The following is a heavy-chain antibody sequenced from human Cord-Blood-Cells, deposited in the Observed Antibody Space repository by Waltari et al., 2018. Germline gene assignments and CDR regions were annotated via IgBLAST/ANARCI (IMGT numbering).Heavy chain of an antibody. Sequence: EVQLVETGGGLIQPGGSLRLSCAASGFTVSSNYMSWVRQAPGKGLEWVSVIYSGGSTYYADSVKGRFTISRDNSKNTLYLQMNSLRAEDTAVYYCARDQGHRFGSFDYWGQGTLVTVSS. CDR1: GFTVSSNY. CDR3: ARDQGHRFGSFDY. J-gene: IGHJ4*02. V-gene: IGHV3-53*02. CDR2: IYSGGST. D-gene: IGHD3-16*01.